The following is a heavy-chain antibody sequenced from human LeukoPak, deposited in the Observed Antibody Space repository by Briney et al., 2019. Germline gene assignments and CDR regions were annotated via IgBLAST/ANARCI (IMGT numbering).Heavy chain of an antibody. CDR3: AIAPWSGSYSRGAFDI. Sequence: TSETLSLTCTVSGGSISSYYWSWIRQPPGKGLEWIGEINHSGSTNYNPSLKSRVTISVDTSKNQFSLKLSSVTAADTAVYYCAIAPWSGSYSRGAFDIWGQGTMVTVSS. J-gene: IGHJ3*02. CDR2: INHSGST. V-gene: IGHV4-34*01. CDR1: GGSISSYY. D-gene: IGHD1-26*01.